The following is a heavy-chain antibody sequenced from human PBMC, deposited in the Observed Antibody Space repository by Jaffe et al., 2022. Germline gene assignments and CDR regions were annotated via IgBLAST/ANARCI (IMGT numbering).Heavy chain of an antibody. CDR3: ARVEGERCSGGSCYWGGGLWRNYYYMDV. Sequence: EVQLVESGGGLVQPGGSLRLSCAASGFTFSSYWMSWVRQAPGKGLEWVANIKQDGSEKYYVDSVKGRFTISRDNAKNSLYLQMNSLRAEDTAVYYCARVEGERCSGGSCYWGGGLWRNYYYMDVWGKGTTVTVSS. CDR1: GFTFSSYW. CDR2: IKQDGSEK. V-gene: IGHV3-7*01. J-gene: IGHJ6*03. D-gene: IGHD2-15*01.